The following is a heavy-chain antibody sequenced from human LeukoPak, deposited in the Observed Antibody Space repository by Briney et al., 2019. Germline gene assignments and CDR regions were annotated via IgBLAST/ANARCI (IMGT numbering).Heavy chain of an antibody. D-gene: IGHD3-16*01. Sequence: GRSLRLSCAASGFTFDDYAMHWVRQAPGKGLEWVSGISWNSGSIGYADSVKGRFTISRDNAKNSLYLQMNSLRAEDTAVYYCASLASSRWGSFDYWGQGTLVTVSS. J-gene: IGHJ4*02. CDR3: ASLASSRWGSFDY. CDR1: GFTFDDYA. V-gene: IGHV3-9*01. CDR2: ISWNSGSI.